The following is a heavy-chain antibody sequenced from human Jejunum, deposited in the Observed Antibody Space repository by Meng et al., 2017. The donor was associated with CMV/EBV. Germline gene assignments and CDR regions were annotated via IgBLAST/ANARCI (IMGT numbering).Heavy chain of an antibody. CDR3: AKGIYYYDSSGYRLFDY. J-gene: IGHJ4*02. Sequence: FRSYAMNWVRQAPGKGLEWVSGISVSGGSTYYADSVKGRFSMSRDNSKKTVYLQMNSLRAEDTALYYCAKGIYYYDSSGYRLFDYWGQGTLVTVSS. D-gene: IGHD3-22*01. CDR1: FRSYA. CDR2: ISVSGGST. V-gene: IGHV3-23*01.